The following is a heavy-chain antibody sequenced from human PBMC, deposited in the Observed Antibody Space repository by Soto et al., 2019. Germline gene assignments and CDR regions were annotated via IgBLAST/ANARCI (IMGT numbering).Heavy chain of an antibody. CDR2: ISAYNGNT. D-gene: IGHD5-12*01. Sequence: QVQLVQSGAEVKKPGASVKVSCKASGYTFTSYGISWVRQAPGQGLEWMGWISAYNGNTNYAQKPQGRVTMTTDTSTSTAYMELRSLRSDDTAVYYCARRYYDYDAPVGSDYWGQGTLVTVSS. V-gene: IGHV1-18*01. CDR3: ARRYYDYDAPVGSDY. CDR1: GYTFTSYG. J-gene: IGHJ4*02.